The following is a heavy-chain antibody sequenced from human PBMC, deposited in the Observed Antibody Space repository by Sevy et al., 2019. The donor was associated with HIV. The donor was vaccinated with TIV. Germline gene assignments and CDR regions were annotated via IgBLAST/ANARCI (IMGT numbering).Heavy chain of an antibody. CDR1: GYTFTSYD. J-gene: IGHJ3*02. CDR3: ASGLRRITMIVVVTSGGAFDI. CDR2: MNPNSGNT. V-gene: IGHV1-8*01. D-gene: IGHD3-22*01. Sequence: ASVKVSCKASGYTFTSYDINWVRQATGQGLEWMGWMNPNSGNTGDAQKFQGRVTMTRNTSISTAYMELSSLRSEDTAVYYCASGLRRITMIVVVTSGGAFDIWGQGTMVTVSS.